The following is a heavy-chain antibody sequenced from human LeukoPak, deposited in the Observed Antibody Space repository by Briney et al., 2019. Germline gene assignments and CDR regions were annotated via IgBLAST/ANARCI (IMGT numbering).Heavy chain of an antibody. CDR1: GYSFGIFG. D-gene: IGHD2-2*01. J-gene: IGHJ5*02. Sequence: ASVKVSCKASGYSFGIFGISWVRQAPGQGLEWMGWISANNGNTKYAQNLQGRVTMTTDTSTSTAYMELRSLRSDDTAVYYCARVGVVVLAAWFDPWGQGTLVTVSS. CDR3: ARVGVVVLAAWFDP. V-gene: IGHV1-18*01. CDR2: ISANNGNT.